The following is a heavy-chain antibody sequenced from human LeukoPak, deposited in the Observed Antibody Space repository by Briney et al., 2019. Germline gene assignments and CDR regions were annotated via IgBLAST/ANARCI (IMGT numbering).Heavy chain of an antibody. Sequence: GRSLRLACAASGFTFSSYSMDWARQAPGEGMGSVSSISGSSSYIYYADSVKGRFTISRDNAKNSLYLQRNSLRAEDTAVYYCAKVSYYYDSSGYGRYFDYWGQGTLVTVSS. CDR1: GFTFSSYS. CDR3: AKVSYYYDSSGYGRYFDY. D-gene: IGHD3-22*01. CDR2: ISGSSSYI. J-gene: IGHJ4*02. V-gene: IGHV3-21*01.